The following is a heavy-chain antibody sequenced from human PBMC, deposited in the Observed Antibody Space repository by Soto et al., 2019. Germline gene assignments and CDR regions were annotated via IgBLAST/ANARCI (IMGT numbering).Heavy chain of an antibody. V-gene: IGHV4-31*03. CDR3: ARVGTSYARRGLDV. Sequence: SETLSLTCKVSGGAIDRGGYYWCWIRQHPGKGLEWIGHIYYTGSAYYKPSLKSRVSMSIDTSQKQFSLELISVTAADTAVYYCARVGTSYARRGLDVWGQGTTVTVSS. CDR2: IYYTGSA. D-gene: IGHD7-27*01. J-gene: IGHJ6*02. CDR1: GGAIDRGGYY.